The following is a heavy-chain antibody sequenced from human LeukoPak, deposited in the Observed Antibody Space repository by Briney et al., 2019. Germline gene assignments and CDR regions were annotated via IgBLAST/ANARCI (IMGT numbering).Heavy chain of an antibody. CDR3: ARVRGLRMVRGVTLTWFDP. J-gene: IGHJ5*02. D-gene: IGHD3-10*01. CDR2: IYSGGST. V-gene: IGHV3-66*01. CDR1: GFTVSSNY. Sequence: GGSLRLSCAASGFTVSSNYMSWVRQAPGKGLEWVSVIYSGGSTYYADSVKGRFTISRDNSKNTLYLQMNSLRAEDTVVYYCARVRGLRMVRGVTLTWFDPWGQGTLVTVSS.